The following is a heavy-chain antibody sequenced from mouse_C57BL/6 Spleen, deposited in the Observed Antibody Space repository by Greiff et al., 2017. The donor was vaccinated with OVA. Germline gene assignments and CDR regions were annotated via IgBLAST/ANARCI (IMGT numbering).Heavy chain of an antibody. J-gene: IGHJ4*01. Sequence: QVQLKQSGAELVRPGASVKLSCKASGYTFTSYGISWVKQRPGQGLEWIGEIYPRSGNTYYNEKFKGKATLTADKSSSTAYMELRSLTSEDSAVYFCARREHYECNYYAMDYWGQGTSVTVSS. D-gene: IGHD2-4*01. CDR1: GYTFTSYG. CDR3: ARREHYECNYYAMDY. V-gene: IGHV1-81*01. CDR2: IYPRSGNT.